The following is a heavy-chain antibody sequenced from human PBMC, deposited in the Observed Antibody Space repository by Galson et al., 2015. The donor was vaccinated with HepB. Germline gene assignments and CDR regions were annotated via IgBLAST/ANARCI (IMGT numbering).Heavy chain of an antibody. Sequence: SLRLSCAASSFTFSNYWMTWVRQAPGTGLEWLADIKPDGSGQYYVDSVKGRFAISRDNAKNSLYLQMNSLRAEDTAVYYCGRHWASGVWWFDPWGQGTLVTVSS. CDR3: GRHWASGVWWFDP. CDR1: SFTFSNYW. J-gene: IGHJ5*02. V-gene: IGHV3-7*03. D-gene: IGHD3-16*01. CDR2: IKPDGSGQ.